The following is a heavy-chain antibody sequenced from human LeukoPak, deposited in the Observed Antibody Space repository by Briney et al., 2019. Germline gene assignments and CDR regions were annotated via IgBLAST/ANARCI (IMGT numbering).Heavy chain of an antibody. V-gene: IGHV4-30-4*01. D-gene: IGHD3-10*01. CDR3: ARVLSGSESLYYFDY. CDR2: IYYSGIT. Sequence: SETLSLTCTVSGGSISSDENYWSWIRQHPGKGLEWIGYIYYSGITYYNPSLKSRVSISVDTSKNQFSLKLSSVIAADTAVYYCARVLSGSESLYYFDYWGQGALVTVSS. CDR1: GGSISSDENY. J-gene: IGHJ4*02.